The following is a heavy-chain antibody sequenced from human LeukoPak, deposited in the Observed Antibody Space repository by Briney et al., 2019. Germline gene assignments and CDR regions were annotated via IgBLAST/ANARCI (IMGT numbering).Heavy chain of an antibody. CDR3: ARYSNSRYGARGYYYGMDV. J-gene: IGHJ6*02. CDR2: IIPIFGTA. V-gene: IGHV1-69*13. CDR1: GGTFSSYT. D-gene: IGHD6-13*01. Sequence: ASVKVSCKASGGTFSSYTITWVRQAPGQGLEWMGGIIPIFGTANYAQKFQGRVTITADESTSTAYMELCSLRSEDTAVYYCARYSNSRYGARGYYYGMDVWGQGTTVTVSS.